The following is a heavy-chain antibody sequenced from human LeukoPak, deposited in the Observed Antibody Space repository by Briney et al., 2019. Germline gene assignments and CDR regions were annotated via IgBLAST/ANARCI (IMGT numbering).Heavy chain of an antibody. V-gene: IGHV4-34*01. D-gene: IGHD1-26*01. CDR2: INHSGST. J-gene: IGHJ6*03. CDR3: ARSLPWGYYYYYMDV. Sequence: PSDTLSLTCAVYGGSFSGYYWSWLRQPPGKGLEWIGEINHSGSTNYNPSLTSRVTISVDTSKNQFSLKLSSVTAADTAVYYCARSLPWGYYYYYMDVWGKGTTVTVAS. CDR1: GGSFSGYY.